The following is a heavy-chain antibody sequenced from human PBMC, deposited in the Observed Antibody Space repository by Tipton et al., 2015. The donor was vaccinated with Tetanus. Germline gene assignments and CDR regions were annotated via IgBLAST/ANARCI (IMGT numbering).Heavy chain of an antibody. D-gene: IGHD3-3*01. CDR1: GYAFIKYW. CDR3: ARRRSAVLSGAYHWYFDL. Sequence: QLVQSGAELRKPGESLRISRQGSGYAFIKYWIGWVRQMPGKGLEWMGIIYPDDADTRYSPSFQGQVTVSVDRSSNTAYLQWSSLKASDTGLYYCARRRSAVLSGAYHWYFDLWGRGTLVGVSS. V-gene: IGHV5-51*01. J-gene: IGHJ2*01. CDR2: IYPDDADT.